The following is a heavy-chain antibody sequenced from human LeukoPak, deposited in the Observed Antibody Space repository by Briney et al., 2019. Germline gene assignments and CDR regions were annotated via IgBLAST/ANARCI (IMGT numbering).Heavy chain of an antibody. Sequence: GSLRLSCAASGFTFSGYAMSWIRQPPGKGLEWIGEINHSGSTNYNPSLKSRVTISVDTSKNQFSLKLSSVTAADTAVYYCARGRRGYCSSTSCYSSSFDPWGQGTLVTVSS. CDR2: INHSGST. CDR3: ARGRRGYCSSTSCYSSSFDP. CDR1: GFTFSGYA. V-gene: IGHV4-34*01. J-gene: IGHJ5*02. D-gene: IGHD2-2*01.